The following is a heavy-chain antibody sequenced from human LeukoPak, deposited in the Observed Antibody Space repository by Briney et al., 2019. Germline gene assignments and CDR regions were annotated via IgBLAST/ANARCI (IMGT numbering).Heavy chain of an antibody. D-gene: IGHD2/OR15-2a*01. V-gene: IGHV4-59*13. CDR3: ARGQRAGFFYP. CDR2: TYYCGRT. CDR1: GGSLSSYY. Sequence: PADPLPLICTLSGGSLSSYYWMGIRQPPGKGLEGIGYTYYCGRTNYHPPLKSRVSISVDTSKNQYSLHLSSVTRGDSVWEYCARGQRAGFFYPWGQGTLVSVSS. J-gene: IGHJ4*02.